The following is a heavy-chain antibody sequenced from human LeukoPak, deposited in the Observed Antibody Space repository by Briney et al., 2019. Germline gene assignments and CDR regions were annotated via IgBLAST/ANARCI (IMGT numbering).Heavy chain of an antibody. V-gene: IGHV1-18*04. Sequence: ASVTVSCKASGYTFTSYGISWVRQAPGQGLEWMGWISAYNGNTNYAQKLQGRVTMTTDTSTSTAYMELRSLRSDDTAVYYCARDPTPIWFGELLSYYYYGMDVWGKGTTVTVSS. CDR3: ARDPTPIWFGELLSYYYYGMDV. J-gene: IGHJ6*04. CDR1: GYTFTSYG. D-gene: IGHD3-10*01. CDR2: ISAYNGNT.